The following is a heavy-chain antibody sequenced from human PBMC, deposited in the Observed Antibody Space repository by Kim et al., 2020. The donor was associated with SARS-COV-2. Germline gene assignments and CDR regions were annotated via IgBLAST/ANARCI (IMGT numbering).Heavy chain of an antibody. CDR2: IYYSGST. CDR1: GGSISSSSYY. V-gene: IGHV4-39*07. D-gene: IGHD6-13*01. Sequence: SETLSLTCTVSGGSISSSSYYWGWIRQPPGKGLEWIGSIYYSGSTYYNPSLKSRVTISVDTSKNQFSLKLSSVTAADTAVYYCARDPIAAAGTNMFGGYYYYGMDVWGQGTTVTVSS. J-gene: IGHJ6*02. CDR3: ARDPIAAAGTNMFGGYYYYGMDV.